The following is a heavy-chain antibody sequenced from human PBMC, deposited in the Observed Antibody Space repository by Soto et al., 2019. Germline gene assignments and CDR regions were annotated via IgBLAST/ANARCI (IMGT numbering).Heavy chain of an antibody. V-gene: IGHV4-39*01. CDR1: GFSVNRGDYY. J-gene: IGHJ5*02. Sequence: PSETLSLTCTVSGFSVNRGDYYWAWMRQPPGKGLEWIGSVYYSGGTHQNLSQSRFIISIDTAKNQISLRLKSVTAADTAVYYCARHFRSYSGGYHWFGPWGQGTLVTVS. CDR2: VYYSGGT. D-gene: IGHD3-22*01. CDR3: ARHFRSYSGGYHWFGP.